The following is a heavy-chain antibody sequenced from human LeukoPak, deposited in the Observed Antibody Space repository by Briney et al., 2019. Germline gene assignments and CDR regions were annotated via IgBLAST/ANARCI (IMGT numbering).Heavy chain of an antibody. Sequence: GGSLRLSCAASGFTFNTHTMHWVRQAPGKGLEWVAVISNDGDTKFYADSVKGRFTISRDNSKNSLYLQVNRVRPEDTALFYCSRGGETASTGWAMIDYWGQGSLVTVSS. J-gene: IGHJ4*02. CDR2: ISNDGDTK. CDR1: GFTFNTHT. V-gene: IGHV3-30-3*01. D-gene: IGHD3-16*01. CDR3: SRGGETASTGWAMIDY.